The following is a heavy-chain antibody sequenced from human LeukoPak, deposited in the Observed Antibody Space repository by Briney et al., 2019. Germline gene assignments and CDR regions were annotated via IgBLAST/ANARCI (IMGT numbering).Heavy chain of an antibody. CDR2: VHYSGTA. Sequence: SETLSLTCTVSDGSITNYDWSWVRQPPGKGLEFIGHVHYSGTANYNPSLRSRVTISIDTSKKHFFLKLKSVTAADTAVYYCARGGIVVVVAATPNWFDPWGQGTLVTVSS. J-gene: IGHJ5*02. CDR3: ARGGIVVVVAATPNWFDP. CDR1: DGSITNYD. V-gene: IGHV4-59*01. D-gene: IGHD2-15*01.